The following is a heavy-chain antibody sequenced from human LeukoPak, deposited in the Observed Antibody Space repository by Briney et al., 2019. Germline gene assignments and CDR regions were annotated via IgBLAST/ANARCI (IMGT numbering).Heavy chain of an antibody. V-gene: IGHV3-23*01. CDR3: AKPITQSSTTFDY. Sequence: SGGSLRLSCAASGFTFSSYAMSWVRQAPGKGLEWVSAISGSGGSTYYADSVKGRFTISRDNSKNTLYLQMDSLRAEDTAVYYCAKPITQSSTTFDYWGQGTLVTVSS. J-gene: IGHJ4*02. CDR2: ISGSGGST. CDR1: GFTFSSYA. D-gene: IGHD5-24*01.